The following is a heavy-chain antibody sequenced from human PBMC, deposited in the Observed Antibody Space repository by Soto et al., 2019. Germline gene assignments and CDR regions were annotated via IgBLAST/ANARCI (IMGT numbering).Heavy chain of an antibody. V-gene: IGHV1-18*01. CDR3: SGSYSYYGMDV. J-gene: IGHJ6*02. CDR2: ISAYNGNT. CDR1: GYTFTSYG. D-gene: IGHD3-10*01. Sequence: ASVKVSCKASGYTFTSYGISWVRQAPGQGLEWMGWISAYNGNTKYSQKFQGRVTITRDTSASTAYMELSSLRSEDTAVYYCSGSYSYYGMDVWGQGTTVTVSS.